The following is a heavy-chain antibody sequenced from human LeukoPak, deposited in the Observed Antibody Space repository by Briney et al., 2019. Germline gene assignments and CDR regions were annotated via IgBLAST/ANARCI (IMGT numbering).Heavy chain of an antibody. V-gene: IGHV4-34*01. CDR2: INHSGST. J-gene: IGHJ5*02. Sequence: PSETLSLTCAASGGSFSGYYWSWIRQPPGKGLEWIGEINHSGSTNYNPSLKSRVTISVDTSKNQFSLKLSSATAADTAVYYCARGLSTIAARQPDGFDPWGQGTLVTVSS. CDR3: ARGLSTIAARQPDGFDP. D-gene: IGHD6-6*01. CDR1: GGSFSGYY.